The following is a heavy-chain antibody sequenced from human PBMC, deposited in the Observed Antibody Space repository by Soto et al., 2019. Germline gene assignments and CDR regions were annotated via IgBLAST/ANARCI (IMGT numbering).Heavy chain of an antibody. CDR2: INPNSGGT. V-gene: IGHV1-2*02. D-gene: IGHD6-13*01. J-gene: IGHJ5*02. CDR1: GYTFTGYY. Sequence: GASVKVSCKASGYTFTGYYMHWVRQAPGQGLEWMGWINPNSGGTNYAQKFQGRVTMTRDTPISTAYMELSRLRSDDTAVYYCARDRRRIAAAGTGHWFDPWGQGTLVTVSS. CDR3: ARDRRRIAAAGTGHWFDP.